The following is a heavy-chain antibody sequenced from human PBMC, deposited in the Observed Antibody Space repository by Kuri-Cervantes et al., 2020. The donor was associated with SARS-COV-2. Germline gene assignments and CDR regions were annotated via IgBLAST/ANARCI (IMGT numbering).Heavy chain of an antibody. CDR3: ASCITIFGVVICGYFDY. Sequence: GSLRLSCTVSGGSISSSSYYWGWIRQPPGKGLEWIGSIYYSGSTYYNPSLKSRVTISVDTSKNQFSLKLSSVTAADTAVYYRASCITIFGVVICGYFDYWGQGTLVTVSS. CDR2: IYYSGST. V-gene: IGHV4-39*01. J-gene: IGHJ4*02. CDR1: GGSISSSSYY. D-gene: IGHD3-3*01.